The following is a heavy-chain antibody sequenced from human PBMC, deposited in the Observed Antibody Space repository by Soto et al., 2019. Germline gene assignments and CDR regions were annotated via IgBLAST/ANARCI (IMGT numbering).Heavy chain of an antibody. Sequence: QVQLQQWGAGLLKPSETLSLTCAVYGGSFSGYYWSWIRQPPGKGLEWIGEINHSGSTNYNPSLKSRDTISVDTSKNQFSLKLNSVTAAETAVYYCASERVNYDFWSSYYYYYGMDVWGQGTTVTVSS. CDR2: INHSGST. CDR3: ASERVNYDFWSSYYYYYGMDV. D-gene: IGHD3-3*01. V-gene: IGHV4-34*01. J-gene: IGHJ6*02. CDR1: GGSFSGYY.